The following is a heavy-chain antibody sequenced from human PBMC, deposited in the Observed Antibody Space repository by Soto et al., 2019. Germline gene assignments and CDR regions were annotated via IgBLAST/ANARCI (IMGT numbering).Heavy chain of an antibody. D-gene: IGHD3-10*01. CDR3: ARQAYLGSGTYYSDY. J-gene: IGHJ4*02. CDR2: IYPGDSDA. CDR1: GYNFSSYW. V-gene: IGHV5-51*01. Sequence: GESLKISFKASGYNFSSYWIAWVRQMPGKGLEWMGIIYPGDSDATYSPSFEGQVTFSVDKSITTAYPQWISLKASDTAMYYCARQAYLGSGTYYSDYRGQGTQVTV.